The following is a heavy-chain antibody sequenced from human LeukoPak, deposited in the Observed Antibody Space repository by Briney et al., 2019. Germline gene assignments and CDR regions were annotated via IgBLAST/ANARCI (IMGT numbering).Heavy chain of an antibody. CDR2: ISSTSGTI. V-gene: IGHV3-48*04. CDR3: LRGTSFGRGPFDY. CDR1: GFTFDDYA. J-gene: IGHJ4*02. Sequence: PGGSLRLSCAASGFTFDDYAMHWGRQAPGKGLEWVAYISSTSGTIHYADSVKGRFTISRDNAKNSLYLQMNSLRVEDTAVYFCLRGTSFGRGPFDYWGQGALVTVSS. D-gene: IGHD3-3*01.